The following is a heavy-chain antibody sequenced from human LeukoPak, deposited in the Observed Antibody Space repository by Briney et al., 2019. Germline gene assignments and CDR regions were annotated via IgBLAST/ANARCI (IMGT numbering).Heavy chain of an antibody. J-gene: IGHJ4*02. D-gene: IGHD5-24*01. Sequence: GGSLRLSCAASGFTFSSYAMHWVRQAPGKGLEWVSAFSGSGGGTYYADSVKGRFTISRDNSKNTLYLQMNSLRAEDTAVYFCAKSGYNRFDYWGQGTLVTVSS. V-gene: IGHV3-23*01. CDR3: AKSGYNRFDY. CDR1: GFTFSSYA. CDR2: FSGSGGGT.